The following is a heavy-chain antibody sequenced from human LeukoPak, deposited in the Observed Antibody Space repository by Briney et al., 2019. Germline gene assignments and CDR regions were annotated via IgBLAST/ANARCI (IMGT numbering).Heavy chain of an antibody. CDR1: GGSISTYY. V-gene: IGHV4-59*01. CDR3: ARGGAARLHFQN. J-gene: IGHJ1*01. D-gene: IGHD6-6*01. Sequence: PSETLSLTCIVSGGSISTYYWNWIRQPPGKGLEWIGYIYHSGSTNYNPSLQSRVTISVDTSKNQFSLNLNSVTAADTAVYYCARGGAARLHFQNWGQGTPVTVSS. CDR2: IYHSGST.